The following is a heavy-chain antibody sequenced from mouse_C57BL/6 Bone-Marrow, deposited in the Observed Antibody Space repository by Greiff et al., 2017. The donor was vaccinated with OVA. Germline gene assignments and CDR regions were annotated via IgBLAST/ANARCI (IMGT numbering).Heavy chain of an antibody. CDR2: ISSGGSYT. CDR3: ARHGDYGSFFDY. V-gene: IGHV5-6*01. J-gene: IGHJ2*01. CDR1: GFTFSSSG. D-gene: IGHD1-1*01. Sequence: EVQVVESGGDLVKPGGSLKLSCAASGFTFSSSGMSWVRQTPDKRLEWVATISSGGSYTYYPDSVKGRFTISRDNAKNTLYLQMSSLKSEDTAMYYCARHGDYGSFFDYWGQGTTLTVSS.